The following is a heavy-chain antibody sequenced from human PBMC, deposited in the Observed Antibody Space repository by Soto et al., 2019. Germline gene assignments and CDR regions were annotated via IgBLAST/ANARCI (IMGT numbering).Heavy chain of an antibody. V-gene: IGHV1-69*06. J-gene: IGHJ6*02. CDR3: SRVGSSSWYSYGMDV. D-gene: IGHD6-13*01. CDR1: GGTFSSYA. CDR2: SIPIFGTA. Sequence: QVQLVQSGAEVKKPGSSVKVSCKASGGTFSSYAISWVRQAPGQGLEWMGGSIPIFGTANYGQKFQGRVTITADKSTSAAYMELSSLRSEETVVYYCSRVGSSSWYSYGMDVWGQGYTVTVSS.